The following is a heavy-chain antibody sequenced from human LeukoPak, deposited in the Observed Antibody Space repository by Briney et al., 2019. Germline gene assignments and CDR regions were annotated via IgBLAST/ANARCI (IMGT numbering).Heavy chain of an antibody. Sequence: PGGSLRLSCAASGFTFSSYAVSWVRQAPGKGLEWVSTISGTGDSTYYADSVKGRFSISRDNSRNTLYLQMNRLTADGTAVYFCARPGITMVIVGPYYFDYWGRGTLVTVSS. CDR2: ISGTGDST. CDR3: ARPGITMVIVGPYYFDY. CDR1: GFTFSSYA. J-gene: IGHJ4*02. D-gene: IGHD3-10*01. V-gene: IGHV3-23*01.